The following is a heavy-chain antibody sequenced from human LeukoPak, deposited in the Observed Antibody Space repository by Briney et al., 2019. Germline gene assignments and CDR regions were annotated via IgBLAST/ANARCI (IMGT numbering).Heavy chain of an antibody. Sequence: GSSVKVSCKASGGTFSSYAISWVRQAPGRGLEWMGRIIPIFGIANYAQKFQGRVTITADKSTSTAYMELSSLRSEDTAVYYCAMGLAAAGNHYYYGTDVWGQGTTVTVSS. CDR3: AMGLAAAGNHYYYGTDV. CDR2: IIPIFGIA. D-gene: IGHD6-13*01. J-gene: IGHJ6*02. CDR1: GGTFSSYA. V-gene: IGHV1-69*04.